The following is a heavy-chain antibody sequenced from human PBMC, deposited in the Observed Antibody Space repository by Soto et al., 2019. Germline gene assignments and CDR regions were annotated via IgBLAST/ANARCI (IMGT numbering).Heavy chain of an antibody. J-gene: IGHJ1*01. D-gene: IGHD6-19*01. V-gene: IGHV3-23*01. CDR2: ISGSGGST. CDR3: AKVASSGWFWSVDAEYFQH. CDR1: GFTFSSYA. Sequence: GGSLRLSCAASGFTFSSYAMSWVRQAPGKGLEWVSAISGSGGSTYYADSVKGRFTISRDNSKNTLYLQMNSLRAEDTAVYYCAKVASSGWFWSVDAEYFQHWGQGTLVTVSS.